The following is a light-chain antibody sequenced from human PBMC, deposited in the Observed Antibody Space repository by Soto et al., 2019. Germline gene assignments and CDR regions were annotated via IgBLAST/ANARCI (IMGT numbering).Light chain of an antibody. V-gene: IGKV1-5*03. J-gene: IGKJ4*01. CDR1: QSISSW. CDR2: KAS. CDR3: QQYNSYPLT. Sequence: DIQMTQSPSTLSASVGDRVTITCRASQSISSWLAWYQQKPGKAPNLLIYKASSLESGVPSRFSGSGSGTEFNLTISSLQPDDFATYYCQQYNSYPLTFGGGNKVEI.